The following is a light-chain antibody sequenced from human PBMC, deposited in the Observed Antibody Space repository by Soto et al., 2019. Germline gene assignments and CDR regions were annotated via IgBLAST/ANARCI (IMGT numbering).Light chain of an antibody. CDR2: DAS. J-gene: IGKJ2*01. V-gene: IGKV3-20*01. CDR3: QQYGSSPYT. Sequence: EIVLTQSPGTLSLSPGERATLSCRASESVSSSYLAWYQQKPGQAPRLLIYDASSRATGIPDRFSGSGSGTDFTRTISRLEPEDFAVYYCQQYGSSPYTFGQGTKLEIK. CDR1: ESVSSSY.